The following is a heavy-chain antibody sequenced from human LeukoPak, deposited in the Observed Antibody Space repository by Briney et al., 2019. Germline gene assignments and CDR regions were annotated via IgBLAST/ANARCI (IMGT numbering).Heavy chain of an antibody. D-gene: IGHD2-2*01. V-gene: IGHV3-23*01. CDR2: ISGSGGST. J-gene: IGHJ5*02. CDR3: AREVLIVVVPSALRYFDH. Sequence: GGSLRLSCAVSGFTFSSYAMSWVRQAPGKGLEWVSAISGSGGSTYYADSVKGRFTISRDNSKNTLYLQMNSLRAEDTAVYYCAREVLIVVVPSALRYFDHWGQGTLVTVSS. CDR1: GFTFSSYA.